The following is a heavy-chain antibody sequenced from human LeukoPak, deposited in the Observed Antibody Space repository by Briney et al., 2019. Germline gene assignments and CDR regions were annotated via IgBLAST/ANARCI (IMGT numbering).Heavy chain of an antibody. J-gene: IGHJ3*02. D-gene: IGHD3-22*01. CDR1: GYTFTSYG. CDR2: ISAYNGNT. CDR3: ARATYDSSGYADAFDI. V-gene: IGHV1-18*01. Sequence: ASVKVSCKASGYTFTSYGISWVRQAPGQGLEWMGWISAYNGNTNYAQKFQGRVTITRNTSISTAYMELSSLRSEDTAVYYCARATYDSSGYADAFDIWGQGTMVTVSS.